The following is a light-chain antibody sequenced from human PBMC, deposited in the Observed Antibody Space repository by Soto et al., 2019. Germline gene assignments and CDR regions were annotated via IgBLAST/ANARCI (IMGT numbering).Light chain of an antibody. J-gene: IGKJ4*02. CDR1: QSVGNS. CDR3: QQYNTYGLT. Sequence: DIQMTQSPSTLSASVGDRVSITCRASQSVGNSLAWYQQRPGQAPKLLIFDASTLESGVPSKYSGSGSDTEFTFTISSLQPDDSATYYCQQYNTYGLTFGGGTKVEIK. CDR2: DAS. V-gene: IGKV1-5*01.